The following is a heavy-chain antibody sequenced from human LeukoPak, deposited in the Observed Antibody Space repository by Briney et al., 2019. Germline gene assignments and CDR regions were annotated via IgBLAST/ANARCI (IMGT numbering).Heavy chain of an antibody. D-gene: IGHD2-21*02. Sequence: GGSLRLSCAASGFTFSSYGMSWVRQAPGKGLEWVGRIKSKSDGGTTDYAAPVRGRFTISRDDSKNTLYLQMNSLKTEDTAVYYCTGPDFAEYWGQGTLVTVSS. CDR3: TGPDFAEY. CDR1: GFTFSSYG. J-gene: IGHJ4*02. CDR2: IKSKSDGGTT. V-gene: IGHV3-15*01.